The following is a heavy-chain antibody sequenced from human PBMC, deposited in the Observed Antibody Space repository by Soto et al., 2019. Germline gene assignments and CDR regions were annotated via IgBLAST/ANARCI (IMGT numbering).Heavy chain of an antibody. CDR1: GFTFGDYA. D-gene: IGHD2-21*01. Sequence: GGSLRLSCTGSGFTFGDYALSWFRQAPGKGLECVGFIRSKAYGETTDYAASVKGRFTISRDDSRTIAYLRMNSLKTEDTATYYCSRGFYANTSYPRFDFWGQGTLVTAPQ. CDR2: IRSKAYGETT. V-gene: IGHV3-49*03. J-gene: IGHJ4*02. CDR3: SRGFYANTSYPRFDF.